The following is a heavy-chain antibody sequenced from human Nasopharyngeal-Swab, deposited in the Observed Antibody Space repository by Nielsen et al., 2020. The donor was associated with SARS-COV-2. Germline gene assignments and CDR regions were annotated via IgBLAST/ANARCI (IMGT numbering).Heavy chain of an antibody. D-gene: IGHD1-26*01. CDR2: IYYSGST. Sequence: SETLSLTCTVSGGSISSSSYYWGWIRQPPGKGLEWIGSIYYSGSTYYNPSLKSRVTISVDTSKNQFSLKLSSVTAADTAAYYCARVIVGADYFDYWGQGTLVTVSS. J-gene: IGHJ4*02. CDR1: GGSISSSSYY. CDR3: ARVIVGADYFDY. V-gene: IGHV4-39*07.